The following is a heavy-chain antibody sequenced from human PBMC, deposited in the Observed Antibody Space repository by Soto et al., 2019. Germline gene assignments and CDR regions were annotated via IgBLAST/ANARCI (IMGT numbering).Heavy chain of an antibody. D-gene: IGHD6-19*01. Sequence: GGSLRLSCAASGFTFSSYGMHWVRQAPGKGLEWVAVISYDGSNKYYADSVKGRFTISRDNSKNTLYLQMNSLRAEDTAVYYCAKAQSQSLVRSPFDYWGQGTLVTVSS. V-gene: IGHV3-30*18. CDR1: GFTFSSYG. CDR2: ISYDGSNK. CDR3: AKAQSQSLVRSPFDY. J-gene: IGHJ4*02.